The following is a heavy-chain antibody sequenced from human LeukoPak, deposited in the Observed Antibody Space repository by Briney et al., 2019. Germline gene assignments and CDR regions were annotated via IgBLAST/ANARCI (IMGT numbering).Heavy chain of an antibody. V-gene: IGHV4-59*01. Sequence: SETLSLTCTVSGGSISSYYWSWIRQPPGKGLEWIGYIYYSGSTNYNPSLKSRVTISVDTSKNQFSLKLSSVTAADTAVYYCARDGSSDSSGYYYWGQGTLVTVSS. CDR2: IYYSGST. CDR1: GGSISSYY. J-gene: IGHJ4*02. D-gene: IGHD3-22*01. CDR3: ARDGSSDSSGYYY.